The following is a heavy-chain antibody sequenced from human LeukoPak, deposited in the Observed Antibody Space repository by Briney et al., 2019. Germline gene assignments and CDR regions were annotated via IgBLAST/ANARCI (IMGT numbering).Heavy chain of an antibody. V-gene: IGHV3-74*01. CDR2: INSDGSST. D-gene: IGHD2-2*01. J-gene: IGHJ6*02. CDR3: AREFCSSTSCFQTPAYYYYGMDV. Sequence: PGGSLRLSCAASGFTFSSYWMHWVRQAPGKGLVWVSRINSDGSSTSYADSVKGRFTISRDNAKNSLYLQMNSLRAEDTAVYYCAREFCSSTSCFQTPAYYYYGMDVWGQGTTVTVSS. CDR1: GFTFSSYW.